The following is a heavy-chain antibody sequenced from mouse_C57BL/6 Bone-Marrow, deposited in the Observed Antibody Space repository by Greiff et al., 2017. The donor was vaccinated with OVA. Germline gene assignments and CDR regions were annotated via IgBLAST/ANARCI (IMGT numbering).Heavy chain of an antibody. CDR2: ISSGSSTI. D-gene: IGHD1-2*01. CDR1: GFTFSDYG. J-gene: IGHJ2*01. Sequence: VQLQQSGGGLVKPGGSLKLSCAASGFTFSDYGMHWVRQAPEKGLEWVAYISSGSSTIYYADTVKGRFTISRDNAKNTLFLQMTSLRSEDTAMYYCARGVLRPLDYWGQGTTLTVSS. CDR3: ARGVLRPLDY. V-gene: IGHV5-17*01.